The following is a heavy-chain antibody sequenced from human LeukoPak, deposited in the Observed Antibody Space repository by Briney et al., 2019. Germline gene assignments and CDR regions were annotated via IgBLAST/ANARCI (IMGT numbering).Heavy chain of an antibody. CDR1: GFTFGSYD. D-gene: IGHD3-22*01. Sequence: GRSLRLSCAASGFTFGSYDMHWVRQAPGKGLEWVAVIWYDGSTQYYADSVKGRFTISRDNSKNTLYLQMNSLRAEDTAVYYCARPLGYYYDSTGAFDIWGQGTMVTVSS. V-gene: IGHV3-30*19. CDR2: IWYDGSTQ. J-gene: IGHJ3*02. CDR3: ARPLGYYYDSTGAFDI.